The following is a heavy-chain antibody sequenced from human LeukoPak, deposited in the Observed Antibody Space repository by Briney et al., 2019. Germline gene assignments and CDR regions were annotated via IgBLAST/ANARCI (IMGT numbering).Heavy chain of an antibody. D-gene: IGHD3-22*01. CDR3: ARGGTHYYDSSGYELLGYYGMDV. Sequence: ASVKVSCKASGYTFASSDINWVRQAPGQGLEWMGIINPSGGSTSYAQKFQGRVTMTRDTSTSTVYMELSSLRSEDTAVYYCARGGTHYYDSSGYELLGYYGMDVWGQGTTVTVSS. CDR1: GYTFASSD. CDR2: INPSGGST. J-gene: IGHJ6*02. V-gene: IGHV1-46*01.